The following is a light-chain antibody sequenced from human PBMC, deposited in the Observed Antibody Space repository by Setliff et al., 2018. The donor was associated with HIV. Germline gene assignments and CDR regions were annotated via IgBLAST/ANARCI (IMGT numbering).Light chain of an antibody. V-gene: IGLV2-14*02. CDR2: QAS. CDR3: NSYTAASTQV. Sequence: QSALTQPASVSGSPGQSITISCTGTSGDVGRYNLVSWYQQQPGKPPKPMIYQASKRPSGVSNRFSGSKSGNTASLTISGLQAEDEADYYCNSYTAASTQVFGGGTKVTVL. J-gene: IGLJ3*02. CDR1: SGDVGRYNL.